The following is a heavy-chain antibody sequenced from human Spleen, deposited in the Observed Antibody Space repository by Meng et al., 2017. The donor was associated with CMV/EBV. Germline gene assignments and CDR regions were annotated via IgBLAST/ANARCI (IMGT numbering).Heavy chain of an antibody. V-gene: IGHV3-7*01. Sequence: GESLKISCAASGFTFSNYWMTWVRQGPGKGLEWVANIKQHGNNKYYVDSVRGRFTISRDNAKNSLYLQMNSLRAEDTAVYYCARDWYSDSSGFYHYQGVDVWGQGTTVTVSS. CDR1: GFTFSNYW. CDR2: IKQHGNNK. CDR3: ARDWYSDSSGFYHYQGVDV. J-gene: IGHJ6*02. D-gene: IGHD1-26*01.